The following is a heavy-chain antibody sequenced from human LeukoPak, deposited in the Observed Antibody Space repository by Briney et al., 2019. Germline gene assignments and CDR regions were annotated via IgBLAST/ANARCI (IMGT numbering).Heavy chain of an antibody. CDR3: ARDGQWASMMIGPDY. Sequence: QAGGSLRLSCAASGFTFSSYAMHWVRQAPGKGLEWVAVISYDGSNKYYADSVKGRFTISRDNSKNTLYLQMNSLRAEDTAVYYCARDGQWASMMIGPDYWGQGTLVTVSS. J-gene: IGHJ4*02. D-gene: IGHD3-22*01. V-gene: IGHV3-30*04. CDR2: ISYDGSNK. CDR1: GFTFSSYA.